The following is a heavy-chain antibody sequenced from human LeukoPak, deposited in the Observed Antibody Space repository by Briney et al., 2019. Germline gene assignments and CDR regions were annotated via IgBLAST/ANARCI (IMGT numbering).Heavy chain of an antibody. CDR3: AKRLSGHWSLADY. Sequence: PGGSLRLSCAASGFTFSSYAMSWVRQAPGKGLEWVSAISGSGGSTYYADSVKGRFTISRDNSKNTLYLQMNSLRTDDTAVYYCAKRLSGHWSLADYWVQGTLVTVPS. J-gene: IGHJ4*02. D-gene: IGHD1-26*01. CDR1: GFTFSSYA. V-gene: IGHV3-23*01. CDR2: ISGSGGST.